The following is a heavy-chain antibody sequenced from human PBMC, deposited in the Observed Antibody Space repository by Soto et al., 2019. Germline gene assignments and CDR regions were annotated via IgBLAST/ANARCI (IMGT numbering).Heavy chain of an antibody. D-gene: IGHD5-18*01. Sequence: QVQLVQSGAEVKKPGSSVKVSCKASGGTFSSHAISWVRQAPGQGLEWMGGIIPIFGTAYYAQKFQGRVTITADESTSTADMELTSLRSEDTAMYYCARDGLDTTMVTYFDYWGQGTLVTVSS. CDR1: GGTFSSHA. CDR2: IIPIFGTA. V-gene: IGHV1-69*12. CDR3: ARDGLDTTMVTYFDY. J-gene: IGHJ4*02.